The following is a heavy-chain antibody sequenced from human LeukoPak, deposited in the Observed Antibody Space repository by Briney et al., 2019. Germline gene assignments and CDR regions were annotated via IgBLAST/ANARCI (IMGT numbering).Heavy chain of an antibody. J-gene: IGHJ5*02. D-gene: IGHD3-3*01. CDR1: GFTFSSCA. CDR3: ARGHPYYDFWSGYYTINWFDP. Sequence: GSLRLSCAASGFTFSSCAMSWIRQPPGKGLEWIGEINHSGSTNYNPSLKSRVTISVDTSKNQFSLKLSSVTAADTAVYYCARGHPYYDFWSGYYTINWFDPWGQGTLVTVSS. V-gene: IGHV4-34*01. CDR2: INHSGST.